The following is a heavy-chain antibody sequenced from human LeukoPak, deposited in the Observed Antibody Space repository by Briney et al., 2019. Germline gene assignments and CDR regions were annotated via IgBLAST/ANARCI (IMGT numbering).Heavy chain of an antibody. CDR2: INHSGST. CDR1: GGSFSGYY. Sequence: PSETLSLTCAVYGGSFSGYYWSWIRQPPGKGLEWIGEINHSGSTNYNPSLKSRVTISVDTSKKQFSLKLSSVTAADTAVYYCAREQTGTALFDYWGQGTLVTVSS. CDR3: AREQTGTALFDY. D-gene: IGHD1-1*01. J-gene: IGHJ4*02. V-gene: IGHV4-34*01.